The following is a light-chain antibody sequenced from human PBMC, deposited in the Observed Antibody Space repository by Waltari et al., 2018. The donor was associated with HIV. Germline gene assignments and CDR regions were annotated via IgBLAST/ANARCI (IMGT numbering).Light chain of an antibody. Sequence: GSPGQSVTISCTGTTSDIGGYNYVSWYQQHPGEAPRLIIYDVTKRPSGVPDRFSGSKSGNTASLTVSGLQAEDEAEYYCNSYAGSSKSYVFGTGTKVTLL. V-gene: IGLV2-8*01. CDR1: TSDIGGYNY. CDR3: NSYAGSSKSYV. J-gene: IGLJ1*01. CDR2: DVT.